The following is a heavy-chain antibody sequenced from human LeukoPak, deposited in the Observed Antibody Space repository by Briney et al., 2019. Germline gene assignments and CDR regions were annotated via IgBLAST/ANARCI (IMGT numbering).Heavy chain of an antibody. V-gene: IGHV3-21*01. D-gene: IGHD1-1*01. J-gene: IGHJ3*02. CDR3: ARETLEAFDI. CDR2: SSDSNSKV. Sequence: GGSLRLSCVASGFSSSSYSMNWVRQAPGKGLEWVSYSSDSNSKVYYADSVKGRFTISRDNAKNSLYLQMNSLRADDTAVYYCARETLEAFDIWGQGTMVTVSS. CDR1: GFSSSSYS.